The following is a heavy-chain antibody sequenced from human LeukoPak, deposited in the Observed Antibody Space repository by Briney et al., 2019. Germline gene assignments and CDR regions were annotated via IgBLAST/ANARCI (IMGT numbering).Heavy chain of an antibody. CDR1: GGSFSGYY. D-gene: IGHD3-22*01. CDR2: INHSGST. J-gene: IGHJ6*02. Sequence: SETLSLTCAVYGGSFSGYYWSWIRQPPGKGLEWNGEINHSGSTNYNPSLKSRVTISVDTSKNQFSLKLSSVTAADTAVYYCARVNYYDSSGYYGGYYYGMDVWGQGTTVTVSS. CDR3: ARVNYYDSSGYYGGYYYGMDV. V-gene: IGHV4-34*01.